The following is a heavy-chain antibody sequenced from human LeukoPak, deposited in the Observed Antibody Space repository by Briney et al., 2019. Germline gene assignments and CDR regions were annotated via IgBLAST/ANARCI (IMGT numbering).Heavy chain of an antibody. CDR2: INPSGGST. CDR1: GCTFTSYY. D-gene: IGHD3-3*01. V-gene: IGHV1-46*01. Sequence: ASVKVSCKASGCTFTSYYMHWVRQAPGQGLEWMGIINPSGGSTSYAQKFQGRVTMTRDTSTSTVYMELSSLRSEDTAVYYCARDPRVVIMDFYYYYYGMDVWGQGTTVTVSS. J-gene: IGHJ6*02. CDR3: ARDPRVVIMDFYYYYYGMDV.